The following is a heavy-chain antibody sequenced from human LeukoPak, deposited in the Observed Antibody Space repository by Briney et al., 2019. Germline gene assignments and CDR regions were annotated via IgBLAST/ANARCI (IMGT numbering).Heavy chain of an antibody. CDR1: GFTFSSYW. J-gene: IGHJ4*02. Sequence: GGSLRLSCAASGFTFSSYWMHWARQAPGKGLVWVSRINSDGSSTSYADSVKGRFTISRDNAKNTLYLQMNSLRAEDTAVYYCARDPPAEWELLNYWGQGTLVTVSS. CDR2: INSDGSST. D-gene: IGHD1-26*01. V-gene: IGHV3-74*01. CDR3: ARDPPAEWELLNY.